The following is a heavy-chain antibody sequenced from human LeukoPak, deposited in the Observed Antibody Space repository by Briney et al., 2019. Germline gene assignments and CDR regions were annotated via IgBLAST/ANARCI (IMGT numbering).Heavy chain of an antibody. J-gene: IGHJ4*02. V-gene: IGHV1-18*01. CDR1: GFTDTYYG. CDR2: ISVHNGIR. D-gene: IGHD3-22*01. Sequence: GASVKVSCKTSGFTDTYYGITWVRQAPGQGPEWRGWISVHNGIRQYGRKVEGRLTMTTDTSTVYMELRNLRSDDTAAYYCARDRSADGGYYPGYCDFWGQGTLVTVSS. CDR3: ARDRSADGGYYPGYCDF.